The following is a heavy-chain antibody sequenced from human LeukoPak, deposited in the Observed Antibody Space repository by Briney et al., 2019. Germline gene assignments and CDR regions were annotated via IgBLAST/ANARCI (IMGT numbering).Heavy chain of an antibody. D-gene: IGHD6-19*01. CDR1: GYTFTSYY. CDR3: ATLVIAVAGGFGDY. V-gene: IGHV1-2*02. CDR2: INPNSGGT. J-gene: IGHJ4*02. Sequence: ASVKVSCKASGYTFTSYYMHWVRQAPGQGLEWMGWINPNSGGTNYAQKFQGRVTMTRDTSISTGYMELSRLRSDDTAVYYCATLVIAVAGGFGDYWGQGTLVTVSP.